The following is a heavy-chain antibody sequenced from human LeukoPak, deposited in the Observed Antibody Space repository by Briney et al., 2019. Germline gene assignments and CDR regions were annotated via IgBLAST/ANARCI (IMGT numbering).Heavy chain of an antibody. D-gene: IGHD1-26*01. CDR2: ISYSGSP. J-gene: IGHJ4*02. V-gene: IGHV4-59*08. Sequence: SETLSLTCTVSGGSISSHYWSWIRQPPGKGLEWIAYISYSGSPNYNPSLKSRVTISVDTSKNQFYLTLTSVTAADTAVYYCARHSGFIGGDYWGQGTLVTVSS. CDR3: ARHSGFIGGDY. CDR1: GGSISSHY.